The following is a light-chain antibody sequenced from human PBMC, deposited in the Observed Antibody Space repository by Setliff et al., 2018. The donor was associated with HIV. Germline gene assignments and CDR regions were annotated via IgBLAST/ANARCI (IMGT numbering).Light chain of an antibody. CDR1: SSNIGSNT. CDR3: AAWDDGLTACYV. Sequence: QSVLTQPPSASATPGQRVTISCSGSSSNIGSNTVNWYQQVPGTAPKLLIYSNNQRPSGVPDRFSGSKSGTSASLATSGLQSEDEADYYCAAWDDGLTACYVFGTGTKVTVL. J-gene: IGLJ1*01. CDR2: SNN. V-gene: IGLV1-44*01.